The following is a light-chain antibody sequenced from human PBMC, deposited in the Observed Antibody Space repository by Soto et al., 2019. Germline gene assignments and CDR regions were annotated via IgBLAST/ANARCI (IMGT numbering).Light chain of an antibody. CDR1: QDISNY. V-gene: IGKV1-33*01. CDR2: DAS. J-gene: IGKJ5*01. CDR3: QQYDNFPLT. Sequence: DIQLTQSPSFLSASVGDRVTITCQASQDISNYLNWYQQKPGKAPKLLIYDASNLETGVPSRFSGSGSGTDFTFTISSLQPEDIATYYCQQYDNFPLTFGQGTRLEI.